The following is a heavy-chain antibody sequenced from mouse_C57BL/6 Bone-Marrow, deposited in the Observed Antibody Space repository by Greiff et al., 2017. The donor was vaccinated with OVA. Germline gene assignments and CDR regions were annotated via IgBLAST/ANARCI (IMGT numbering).Heavy chain of an antibody. J-gene: IGHJ1*03. CDR2: IHPNSGST. D-gene: IGHD2-5*01. Sequence: QVHVKQPGAELVKPGASVKLSCKTSGYTFTSYWMHWVKQRPGQGLEWIGMIHPNSGSTNYNEKFKSKATLTVDKSSSTAYMQLSSLTSEDSAVYYCARGGLYDSNYVGWYFDVWGTGTTVTVSS. CDR1: GYTFTSYW. CDR3: ARGGLYDSNYVGWYFDV. V-gene: IGHV1-64*01.